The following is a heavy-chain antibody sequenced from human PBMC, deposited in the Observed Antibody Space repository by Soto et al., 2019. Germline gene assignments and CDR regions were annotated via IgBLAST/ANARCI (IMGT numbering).Heavy chain of an antibody. Sequence: QVQLVQSGAEVTKPGSSVKVSCKASVGTFSSYTISWVRQAPGQGLEWMGRIIPILGIANYAQKFQGRDKITADKPPSTAYMELSSLRSEDTVVYYCARDCYGGQHYVAFDIWGQGTMVTGSS. J-gene: IGHJ3*02. CDR2: IIPILGIA. V-gene: IGHV1-69*08. CDR3: ARDCYGGQHYVAFDI. CDR1: VGTFSSYT. D-gene: IGHD4-17*01.